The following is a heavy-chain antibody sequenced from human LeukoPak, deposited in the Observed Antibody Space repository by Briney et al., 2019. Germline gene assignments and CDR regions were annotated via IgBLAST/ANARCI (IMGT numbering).Heavy chain of an antibody. D-gene: IGHD3-10*01. CDR3: ARDDYRRTYYYGSGHEGYFGY. V-gene: IGHV3-21*01. CDR2: ISSSSSYI. CDR1: GFTFSSYS. Sequence: GGSLRLSCAASGFTFSSYSMNWVRQAPGKGLEWVSSISSSSSYIYYADSVKGRFTISRDNAKNSLYLQMNSLRAEDTAVYYCARDDYRRTYYYGSGHEGYFGYWGQGTLVTVSS. J-gene: IGHJ4*02.